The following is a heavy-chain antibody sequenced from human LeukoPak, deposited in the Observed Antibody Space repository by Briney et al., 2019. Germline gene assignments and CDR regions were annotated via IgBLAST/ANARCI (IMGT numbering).Heavy chain of an antibody. CDR3: ANRYALTFGGVTNP. Sequence: GGSLRLSCAASGVIFSSCAMSWVRQAPGKGLEWVSAISGSGGSTCYADSVKGRFTISRDNSKNTLYLQMNSLRAEDTAVYYCANRYALTFGGVTNPWGQGTLVTVSS. CDR1: GVIFSSCA. J-gene: IGHJ5*02. V-gene: IGHV3-23*01. D-gene: IGHD3-16*01. CDR2: ISGSGGST.